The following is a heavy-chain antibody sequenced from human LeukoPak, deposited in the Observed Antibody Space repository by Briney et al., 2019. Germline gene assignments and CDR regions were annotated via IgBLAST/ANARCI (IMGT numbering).Heavy chain of an antibody. CDR3: ARPRETATARDAFDV. CDR1: RSSISSDYF. CDR2: IHRGGNT. Sequence: PSETLSLTCAVSRSSISSDYFWGWIRQSPGKGLEWIASIHRGGNTYYNLPLKSRVTISMDTSKNHFSLKLTSVTAADTAVYYCARPRETATARDAFDVWGQGTMVTVSS. D-gene: IGHD5-24*01. V-gene: IGHV4-38-2*01. J-gene: IGHJ3*01.